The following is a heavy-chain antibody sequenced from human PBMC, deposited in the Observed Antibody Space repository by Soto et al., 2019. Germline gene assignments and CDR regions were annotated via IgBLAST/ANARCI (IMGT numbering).Heavy chain of an antibody. CDR2: ISYDGSNK. J-gene: IGHJ3*02. D-gene: IGHD3-22*01. V-gene: IGHV3-30*03. CDR3: ALNYDSSGYYYPDAFDI. CDR1: GFTFSSYG. Sequence: GGSLRLSCAASGFTFSSYGMHWVRQAPGKGLEWVAVISYDGSNKYYADSVKGRFTISRDNSKNTLYLQMNRLRAEDTAVYYCALNYDSSGYYYPDAFDIWGQGTMVTVSS.